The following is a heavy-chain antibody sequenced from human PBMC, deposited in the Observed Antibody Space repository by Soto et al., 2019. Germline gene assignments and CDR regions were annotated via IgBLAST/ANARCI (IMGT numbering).Heavy chain of an antibody. V-gene: IGHV3-30-3*01. CDR2: ISYDGSNK. CDR3: ARDRSYYYDSSGYDY. CDR1: GFTFSSYA. D-gene: IGHD3-22*01. Sequence: QVQLVESGGGVVQPGRSLRLSCAASGFTFSSYAMHWVRQAPGKGLEWVAVISYDGSNKYYADSVKGRFTISRDNSKNTLYLQMNSLRAEDTAVYYCARDRSYYYDSSGYDYWGQGTLVTVSS. J-gene: IGHJ4*02.